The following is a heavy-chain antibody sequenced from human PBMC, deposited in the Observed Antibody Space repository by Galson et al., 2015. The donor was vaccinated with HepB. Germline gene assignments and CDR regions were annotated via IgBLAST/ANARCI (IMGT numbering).Heavy chain of an antibody. CDR1: GFTFSSYG. CDR2: IWYDGSNK. V-gene: IGHV3-33*01. J-gene: IGHJ5*02. Sequence: SLRLSCAASGFTFSSYGMHWVRQAPGKGLEWVAVIWYDGSNKYYADSVKGRFTISRDNSKNALYLQMNSLRAEDTAVYYCARERWVHCGGDCYSWFDPWGQGTLVTVSS. CDR3: ARERWVHCGGDCYSWFDP. D-gene: IGHD2-21*02.